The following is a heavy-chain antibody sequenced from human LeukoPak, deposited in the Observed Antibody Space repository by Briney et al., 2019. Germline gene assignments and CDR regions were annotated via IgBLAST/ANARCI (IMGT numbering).Heavy chain of an antibody. CDR3: ARQPRVLRFLEWLLYSWFDP. V-gene: IGHV4-39*01. Sequence: SETLSLTCTVSGGSISSSSYYWGWIRQPPGKGLEWIGSLYYSGSTYYNPSLKSRVTIPVDTSKNQFSLKLSSVTAADTAVYYCARQPRVLRFLEWLLYSWFDPWGRGTLVTVSS. D-gene: IGHD3-3*01. CDR1: GGSISSSSYY. CDR2: LYYSGST. J-gene: IGHJ5*02.